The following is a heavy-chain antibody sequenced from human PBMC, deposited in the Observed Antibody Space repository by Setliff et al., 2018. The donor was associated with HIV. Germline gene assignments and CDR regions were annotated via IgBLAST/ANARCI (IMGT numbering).Heavy chain of an antibody. J-gene: IGHJ4*02. CDR2: IYYSGST. Sequence: PSETLSLTCTVSGGSIGSTSYYWVWIRQPPGKGLEWIGSIYYSGSTYYNPSLKSRVTISVDTSKNQFSLKLSSVTAADTAVYYCASSLAGRTDCWGQGTLVTVSS. CDR3: ASSLAGRTDC. CDR1: GGSIGSTSYY. V-gene: IGHV4-39*07. D-gene: IGHD6-6*01.